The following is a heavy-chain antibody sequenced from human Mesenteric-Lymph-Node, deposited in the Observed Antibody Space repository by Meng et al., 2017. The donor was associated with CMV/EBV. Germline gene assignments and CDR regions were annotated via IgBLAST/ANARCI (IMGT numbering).Heavy chain of an antibody. V-gene: IGHV1-2*02. D-gene: IGHD1-26*01. CDR2: INPKTGDT. CDR1: EYTFNDYF. J-gene: IGHJ4*02. CDR3: ARGPSSGAFDY. Sequence: SCKVSEYTFNDYFMHWMRQAPGQGLEWMGWINPKTGDTDSAQNFQGRVTMTRDTSINTAYMELTSLRSDDTAVYYCARGPSSGAFDYWGQGTLVTVSS.